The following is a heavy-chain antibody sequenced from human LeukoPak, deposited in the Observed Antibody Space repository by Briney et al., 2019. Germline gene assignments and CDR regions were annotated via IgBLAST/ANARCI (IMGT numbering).Heavy chain of an antibody. Sequence: GGSLTLSCAPSGLTFSRYSMKWARHAPGRGVEWVSSISSSSSYIYYADSVEGRLTLSRDNTKNSLYLRMNSLRAEDTAVYYCAGPLRRIAVAGTKDYWGQGTLVTVSS. CDR1: GLTFSRYS. CDR2: ISSSSSYI. J-gene: IGHJ4*02. D-gene: IGHD6-13*01. V-gene: IGHV3-21*01. CDR3: AGPLRRIAVAGTKDY.